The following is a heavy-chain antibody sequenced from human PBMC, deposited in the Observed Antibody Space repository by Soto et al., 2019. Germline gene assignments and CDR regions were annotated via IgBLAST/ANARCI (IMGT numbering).Heavy chain of an antibody. Sequence: QITLKESGPTLVKPTQTLTLTCTFSGFSLSTTGVGVGWIRQPPGKALEWLALIYWDDDKRYSPSLKSRLTITKDTSKNQVVLTMTNMDPIDTATYYCAHATPATTGGDYWGQGTLVTVSS. CDR1: GFSLSTTGVG. CDR2: IYWDDDK. D-gene: IGHD4-17*01. V-gene: IGHV2-5*02. CDR3: AHATPATTGGDY. J-gene: IGHJ4*02.